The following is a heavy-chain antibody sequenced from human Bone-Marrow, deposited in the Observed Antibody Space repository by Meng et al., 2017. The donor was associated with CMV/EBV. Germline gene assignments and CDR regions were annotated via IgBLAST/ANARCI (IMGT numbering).Heavy chain of an antibody. CDR3: ARDTYVPAAMGYYYYYYGMDV. CDR1: GYTFTSYG. V-gene: IGHV1-18*01. J-gene: IGHJ6*02. CDR2: INPNSGGT. D-gene: IGHD2-2*01. Sequence: ASVKVSCKASGYTFTSYGISWVRQAPGQGLEWMGCINPNSGGTNYAQKFQGRVTMTRDTSTSTVYMELSSLRSEDTAVYYCARDTYVPAAMGYYYYYYGMDVWGQGTTVTVSS.